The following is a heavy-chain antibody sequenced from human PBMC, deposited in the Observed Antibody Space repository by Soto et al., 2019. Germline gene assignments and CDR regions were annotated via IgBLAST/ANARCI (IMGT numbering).Heavy chain of an antibody. Sequence: SETLSLTCAVSGGSISSSNWWSWVRQPPGKGLEWIGEIYHSGSTNYNPSLKSRVTISVDKSKNQFSLKLSSVTAADTAVYYCARDIVLVPAAIRGDYYYYGMDVWGQGTTVTVSS. CDR3: ARDIVLVPAAIRGDYYYYGMDV. CDR1: GGSISSSNW. V-gene: IGHV4-4*02. D-gene: IGHD2-2*01. J-gene: IGHJ6*02. CDR2: IYHSGST.